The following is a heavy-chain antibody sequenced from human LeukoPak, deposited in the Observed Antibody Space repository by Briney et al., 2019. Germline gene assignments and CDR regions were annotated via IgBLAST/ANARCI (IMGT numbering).Heavy chain of an antibody. Sequence: GGSLRLSCAASGFTFSSYEMNWVRQAPGKGLEWVSYISSSGSTIYYADSVKGRFTISRDNAKNSLYLQMNSLRAEDTAVYYCARAEPYQATTNDYWGQGTLVTVSS. J-gene: IGHJ4*02. CDR3: ARAEPYQATTNDY. CDR1: GFTFSSYE. D-gene: IGHD1-14*01. CDR2: ISSSGSTI. V-gene: IGHV3-48*03.